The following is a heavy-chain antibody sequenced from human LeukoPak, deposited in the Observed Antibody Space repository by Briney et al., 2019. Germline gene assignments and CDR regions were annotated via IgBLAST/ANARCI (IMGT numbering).Heavy chain of an antibody. Sequence: GGSLRLSCAASGFTFSSYAMSWVRQAPGKGLEWVSAISGGGGSTYYADSVKGRFTISRDNSKNTLYLQMNSLRAEDTAVYYCAKAVVPAASYTSYYYYGMDVWGQGTTVTVSS. J-gene: IGHJ6*02. D-gene: IGHD2-2*01. CDR2: ISGGGGST. V-gene: IGHV3-23*01. CDR1: GFTFSSYA. CDR3: AKAVVPAASYTSYYYYGMDV.